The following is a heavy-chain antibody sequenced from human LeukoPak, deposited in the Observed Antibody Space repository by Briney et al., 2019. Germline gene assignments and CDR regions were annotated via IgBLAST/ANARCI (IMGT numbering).Heavy chain of an antibody. CDR2: ISSSSSYI. CDR3: ARGVATVPDY. J-gene: IGHJ4*02. CDR1: GFTFSSYS. Sequence: GGSLRLSCAASGFTFSSYSMNWVRQAPGKGLEWVSSISSSSSYIYYVDSVKGRFTISRDNAKNSLYLQMNSLRAEDTAVYYCARGVATVPDYWGQGTLVTVSS. V-gene: IGHV3-21*01. D-gene: IGHD5-12*01.